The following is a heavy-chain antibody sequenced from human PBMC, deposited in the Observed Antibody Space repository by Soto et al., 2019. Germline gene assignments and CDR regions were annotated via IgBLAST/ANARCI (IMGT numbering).Heavy chain of an antibody. J-gene: IGHJ4*02. Sequence: QVQLVQSGSAVKKPGASFTVSCKASGYIFSYYYIHWVRQSPGKGLEWMGWIDPRNGGTKYAQKFQDRLTMTTDTSTSTAFLELRRLGIDDTAVFFCARGLYRAVIHAWGPGTLVNVSS. CDR1: GYIFSYYY. CDR2: IDPRNGGT. V-gene: IGHV1-2*02. D-gene: IGHD5-18*01. CDR3: ARGLYRAVIHA.